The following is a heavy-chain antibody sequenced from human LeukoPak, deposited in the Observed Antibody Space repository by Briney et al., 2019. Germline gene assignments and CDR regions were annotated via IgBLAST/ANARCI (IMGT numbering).Heavy chain of an antibody. Sequence: PGGSLRLSCAASGFTFSSYSMNWVRQAPGKGLEWVSSISSSSSYIYYADSVKGRFTISRDNAKNSLYLQMNSLRAEDTAVYYCARELGVGAAFVYWGQGNLVTVSS. J-gene: IGHJ4*02. V-gene: IGHV3-21*01. CDR3: ARELGVGAAFVY. CDR2: ISSSSSYI. CDR1: GFTFSSYS. D-gene: IGHD1-26*01.